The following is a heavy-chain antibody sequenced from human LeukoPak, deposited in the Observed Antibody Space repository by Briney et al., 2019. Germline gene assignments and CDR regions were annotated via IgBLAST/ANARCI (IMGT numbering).Heavy chain of an antibody. CDR1: GYSFTNYW. D-gene: IGHD4-17*01. Sequence: GESLKISCKGSGYSFTNYWLGWVRQMLGKGLEWMGIIYLGDSNTRYSPSFQGQVTFSADKSVSTAYLQWSSLRASDTAIYYCARLSVTTSLRLYYFDYWGQGTLVTVPS. CDR2: IYLGDSNT. J-gene: IGHJ4*02. V-gene: IGHV5-51*01. CDR3: ARLSVTTSLRLYYFDY.